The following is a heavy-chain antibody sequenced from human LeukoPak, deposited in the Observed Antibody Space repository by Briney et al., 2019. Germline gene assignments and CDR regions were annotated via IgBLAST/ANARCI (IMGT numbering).Heavy chain of an antibody. Sequence: PSETLSLTCTVSGVSLSSDYWSWIRQPPGKGLECIGSIYYSGSTNYNPSLKSRVTISVDTSKHQFSLKLSSVTAADTAVYYCARQKDSGTYPFDYWGQGTLVTVSS. CDR2: IYYSGST. V-gene: IGHV4-59*08. D-gene: IGHD1-26*01. CDR1: GVSLSSDY. CDR3: ARQKDSGTYPFDY. J-gene: IGHJ4*02.